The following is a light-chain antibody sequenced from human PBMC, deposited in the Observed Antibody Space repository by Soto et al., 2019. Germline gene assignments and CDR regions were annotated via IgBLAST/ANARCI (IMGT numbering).Light chain of an antibody. CDR1: SSDVGGYDY. J-gene: IGLJ2*01. Sequence: QSVLTQPASVSGSPGQSITISCTGTSSDVGGYDYVSWYQQHPGRAPKVIIYEVSNRPSGVSNRFTGSKSANTASLTISGLQAEDEADYYCSSYSSSITRVVFGGGTKLTVL. CDR3: SSYSSSITRVV. V-gene: IGLV2-14*01. CDR2: EVS.